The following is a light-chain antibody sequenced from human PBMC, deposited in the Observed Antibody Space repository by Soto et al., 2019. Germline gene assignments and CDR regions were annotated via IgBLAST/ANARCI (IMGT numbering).Light chain of an antibody. V-gene: IGLV7-43*01. Sequence: QAVVTQEPSLTVSPGGTVTLTCASSTGAVTSGKYPSWFQQRPGQAPRTLVYTTNSKHSWTPARFSGSLLGDKAALTVSGVQPEDEADYYCLLYYGGAQLVFGGGTKVTVL. CDR2: TTN. CDR3: LLYYGGAQLV. J-gene: IGLJ3*02. CDR1: TGAVTSGKY.